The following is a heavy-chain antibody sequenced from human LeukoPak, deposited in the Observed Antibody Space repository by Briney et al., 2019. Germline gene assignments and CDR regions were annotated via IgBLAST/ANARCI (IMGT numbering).Heavy chain of an antibody. Sequence: PSETLSLTCAVYGGPFSGYYWSWIRQPPGKGLEWIGEVNHSGSTNYNPSLKSRVSISVDTSKNQFSLRLNSVTAADTAVYYCARGRRDDFWSGYSLYYFDYWGQGTLVTVSS. CDR1: GGPFSGYY. J-gene: IGHJ4*02. V-gene: IGHV4-34*01. D-gene: IGHD3-3*01. CDR3: ARGRRDDFWSGYSLYYFDY. CDR2: VNHSGST.